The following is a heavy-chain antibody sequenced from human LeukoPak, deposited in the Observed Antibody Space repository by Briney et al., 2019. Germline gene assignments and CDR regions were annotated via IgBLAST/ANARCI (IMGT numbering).Heavy chain of an antibody. V-gene: IGHV3-23*01. CDR2: FGGSGSST. J-gene: IGHJ4*02. Sequence: GGSLRLSCAASGFTFSKYAMSWVRQAPGKGLEWVSAFGGSGSSTYYADSVKGRFTISRDNSKNTLYLQMNSLRAEDTAIHYCAKELSATTEARFDYWGQGILVTVSS. CDR1: GFTFSKYA. D-gene: IGHD4-17*01. CDR3: AKELSATTEARFDY.